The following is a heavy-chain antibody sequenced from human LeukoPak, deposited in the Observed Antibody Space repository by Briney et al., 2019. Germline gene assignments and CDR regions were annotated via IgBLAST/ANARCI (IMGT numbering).Heavy chain of an antibody. J-gene: IGHJ4*02. CDR2: IYYSGST. CDR3: ARRGGSGRSFDY. Sequence: PSDTLSLTCTVSGASVSSGGYYWIWLRQPPGKGLEWIGYIYYSGSTNYNPSLKSRVTISVDTSKNQFSLKVSSVTAADTAVYYCARRGGSGRSFDYWGQGTLVTVSS. D-gene: IGHD3-10*01. CDR1: GASVSSGGYY. V-gene: IGHV4-61*08.